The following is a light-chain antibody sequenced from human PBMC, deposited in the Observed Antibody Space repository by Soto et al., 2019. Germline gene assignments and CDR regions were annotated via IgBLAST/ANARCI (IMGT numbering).Light chain of an antibody. CDR3: QQYNKWPLFT. CDR1: LSVGSN. J-gene: IGKJ3*01. CDR2: GAS. Sequence: ETLMTQSPATLSVAAGERATLSCRASLSVGSNLAWYQQRPGQAPRLLIYGASTRATGIPVRFSGSGSGTEFTLTINSLQSEDFGFYYCQQYNKWPLFTFGPGTRVDMK. V-gene: IGKV3-15*01.